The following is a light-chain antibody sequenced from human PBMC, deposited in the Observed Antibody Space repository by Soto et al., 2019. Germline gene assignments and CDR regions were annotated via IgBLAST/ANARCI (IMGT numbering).Light chain of an antibody. CDR3: QQRSVWPPLS. CDR2: DAS. V-gene: IGKV3-11*01. CDR1: QSISSY. J-gene: IGKJ4*01. Sequence: EIVLTQSPATPSLSPGERATLSCRASQSISSYLAWYQHKPGQSPRLLIYDASNRATGIPARFSGSGSGTDFTLTISSLEPEDFAVYYCQQRSVWPPLSFGGGTKVEIK.